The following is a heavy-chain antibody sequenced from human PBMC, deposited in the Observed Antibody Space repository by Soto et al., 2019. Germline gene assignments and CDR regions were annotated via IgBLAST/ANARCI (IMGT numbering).Heavy chain of an antibody. D-gene: IGHD6-19*01. J-gene: IGHJ3*02. CDR1: GGSFSSYA. V-gene: IGHV1-69*06. Sequence: QVQLVQSGAEVKKPGSSVKVSCKASGGSFSSYAISWVRQAPVQGLEWMGGIIPIFGAPTYEQKFEGRVTIIVDKPTSTAYMELSSLRSQDTALYYCARAGPVSGNHAFDIWGQGTLVTVSS. CDR2: IIPIFGAP. CDR3: ARAGPVSGNHAFDI.